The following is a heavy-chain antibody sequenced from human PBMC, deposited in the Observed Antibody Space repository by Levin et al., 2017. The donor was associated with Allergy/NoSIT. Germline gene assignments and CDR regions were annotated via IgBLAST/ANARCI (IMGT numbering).Heavy chain of an antibody. CDR2: IYYSGST. D-gene: IGHD6-6*01. CDR3: ARPLSSSPGGFYYYYYMDV. CDR1: GGSISSSSYY. J-gene: IGHJ6*03. Sequence: SETLSLTCTVSGGSISSSSYYWGWIRQPPGKGLEWIGSIYYSGSTYYNPSLKSRVTISVDTSKNQFSLKLSSVTAADTAVYYCARPLSSSPGGFYYYYYMDVWGKGTTVTVSS. V-gene: IGHV4-39*01.